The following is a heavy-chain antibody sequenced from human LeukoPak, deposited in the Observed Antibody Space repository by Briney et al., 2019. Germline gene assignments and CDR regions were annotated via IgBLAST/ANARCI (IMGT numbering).Heavy chain of an antibody. CDR2: INPNSANT. Sequence: GSVKDSSKASAYTCTTNYDIHWVRQATGQGLEWMGSINPNSANTGYTQTFQGRVAITRDTSTSTAYLQLSSLRAADTAVYYCATERGRRGISGVAVIETRPAYYFDYGGQGTLVTVSS. D-gene: IGHD3-3*01. CDR1: AYTCTTNYD. CDR3: ATERGRRGISGVAVIETRPAYYFDY. J-gene: IGHJ4*02. V-gene: IGHV1-8*01.